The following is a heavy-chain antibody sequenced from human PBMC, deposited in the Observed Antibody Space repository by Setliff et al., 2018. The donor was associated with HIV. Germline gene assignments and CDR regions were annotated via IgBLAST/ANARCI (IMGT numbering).Heavy chain of an antibody. V-gene: IGHV4-4*08. Sequence: SETLSLTCAVSGASISAYYWSWIRQPPGKGLEWIGFIFISGSTNYNPSLKSRVSISEDRSKNQLTLKLSSVTAADTAVYYCARGGSSGFYPHDAFDIWGQGTTVTV. CDR1: GASISAYY. D-gene: IGHD3-22*01. CDR2: IFISGST. J-gene: IGHJ3*02. CDR3: ARGGSSGFYPHDAFDI.